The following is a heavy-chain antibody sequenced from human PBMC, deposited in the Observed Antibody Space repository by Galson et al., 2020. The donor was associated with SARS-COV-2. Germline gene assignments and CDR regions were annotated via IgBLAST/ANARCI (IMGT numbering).Heavy chain of an antibody. V-gene: IGHV3-21*01. Sequence: GESLKISCAASGFTFSSYSMNWVRQAPGKGLEWVSSISSSSSYIYYADSVKGRFTISRDNAKNSLYLQMNSLRAEDTAVYYCARDDVVVRAFDIWGQGTMVTVSS. CDR3: ARDDVVVRAFDI. CDR2: ISSSSSYI. D-gene: IGHD2-2*01. J-gene: IGHJ3*02. CDR1: GFTFSSYS.